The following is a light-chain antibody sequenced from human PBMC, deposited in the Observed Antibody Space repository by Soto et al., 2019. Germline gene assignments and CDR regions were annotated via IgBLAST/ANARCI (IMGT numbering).Light chain of an antibody. J-gene: IGKJ1*01. Sequence: EIVLTQSPGTLSLSPGERATLSCRASQSVSSSYLAWYQQKPGQAPRLLIYDASSRATDIPDRFSGSGSGTDFTLTISRLEPEDFAVYYCQQYGSSPWTFGQGTKVDIK. V-gene: IGKV3-20*01. CDR2: DAS. CDR1: QSVSSSY. CDR3: QQYGSSPWT.